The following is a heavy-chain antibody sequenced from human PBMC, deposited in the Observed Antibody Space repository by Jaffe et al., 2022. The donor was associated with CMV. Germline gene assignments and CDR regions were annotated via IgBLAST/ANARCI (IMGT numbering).Heavy chain of an antibody. J-gene: IGHJ6*02. CDR1: GFTFSSYS. Sequence: EVQLVESGGGLVQPGGSLRLSCAASGFTFSSYSMNWVRQAPGKGLEWVSYISSSSSTIYYADSVKGRFTISRDNAKNSLYLQMNSLRDEDTAVYYCAREQPTAIHLGGHGMDVWGQGTTVTVSS. D-gene: IGHD2-21*02. V-gene: IGHV3-48*02. CDR3: AREQPTAIHLGGHGMDV. CDR2: ISSSSSTI.